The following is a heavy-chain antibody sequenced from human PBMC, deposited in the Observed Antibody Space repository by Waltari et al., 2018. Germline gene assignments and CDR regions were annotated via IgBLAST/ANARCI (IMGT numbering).Heavy chain of an antibody. CDR2: IFYTGST. CDR1: GGSINSLY. V-gene: IGHV4-59*08. J-gene: IGHJ2*01. Sequence: QVQLQESGPGLVKPSETLSLTCTVSGGSINSLYWSWIRQPPGKGLEWVGYIFYTGSTKDNPSLQSRVTMAVDTSKNQCSLNLSSVTAADTAVYYCARRNQLGNWYFDLWGRGALVTVSS. D-gene: IGHD2-2*01. CDR3: ARRNQLGNWYFDL.